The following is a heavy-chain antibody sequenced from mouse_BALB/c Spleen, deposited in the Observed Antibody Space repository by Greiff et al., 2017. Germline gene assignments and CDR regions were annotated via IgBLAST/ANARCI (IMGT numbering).Heavy chain of an antibody. V-gene: IGHV5-6-5*01. CDR2: ISSGGST. D-gene: IGHD2-4*01. CDR3: AREGDDYDWYFDV. Sequence: EVKLVESGGGLVKPGGSLKLSCAASGFTFSSYAMSWVRQTPEKRLEWVASISSGGSTYYPDSVKGRFTISRDNARNILYLQMSSLRSEDTAMYYCAREGDDYDWYFDVWGAGTTVTVSS. J-gene: IGHJ1*01. CDR1: GFTFSSYA.